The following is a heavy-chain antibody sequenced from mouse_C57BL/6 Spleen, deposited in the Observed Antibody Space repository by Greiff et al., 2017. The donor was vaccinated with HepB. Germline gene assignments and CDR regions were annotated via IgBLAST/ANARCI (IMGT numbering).Heavy chain of an antibody. D-gene: IGHD2-3*01. J-gene: IGHJ2*01. CDR1: GYTFTSYW. Sequence: QVQLQQSGTELVKPGASVKLSCKASGYTFTSYWMHWVKQRPGQGLEWIGNINPSNGGTNYNEKFKSKATLTVDKSSSTAYMQLSSLTSEDSAVYYCARSPIYDGYYVGYWGQGTTLTVSS. CDR3: ARSPIYDGYYVGY. V-gene: IGHV1-53*01. CDR2: INPSNGGT.